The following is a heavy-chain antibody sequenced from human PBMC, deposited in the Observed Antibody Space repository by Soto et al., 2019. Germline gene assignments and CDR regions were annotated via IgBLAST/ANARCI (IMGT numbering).Heavy chain of an antibody. D-gene: IGHD5-18*01. CDR1: GGTFSSYA. Sequence: GASVKVSCKASGGTFSSYAISWVRQAPGQGLEWMGGIIPIFGSTSYAQKFQGRVTMTRDTSTSTVYMELSSLRSEDTAVYYCARDIPDSYGPLDYYGMDVWGQGTTVTVS. CDR2: IIPIFGST. V-gene: IGHV1-69*05. CDR3: ARDIPDSYGPLDYYGMDV. J-gene: IGHJ6*02.